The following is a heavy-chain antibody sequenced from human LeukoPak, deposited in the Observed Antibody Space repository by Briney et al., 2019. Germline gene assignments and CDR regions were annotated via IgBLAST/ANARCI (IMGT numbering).Heavy chain of an antibody. D-gene: IGHD2-15*01. J-gene: IGHJ4*02. Sequence: GASVKVSCKASGYTFTGYYMHWVRQAPGQGLEWMGWINPNSGGTNYAQKFQGRVTMTRDTSISTAYMELSRLRSEDTAVYYCASLYCSGGSCYFDYWGQGTLVTVSS. CDR2: INPNSGGT. CDR1: GYTFTGYY. V-gene: IGHV1-2*02. CDR3: ASLYCSGGSCYFDY.